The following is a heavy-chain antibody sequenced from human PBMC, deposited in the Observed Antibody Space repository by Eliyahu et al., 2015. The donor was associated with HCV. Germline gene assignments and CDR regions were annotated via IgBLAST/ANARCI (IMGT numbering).Heavy chain of an antibody. J-gene: IGHJ3*01. Sequence: QVELVESGGGVVQPGRSLRLSCAAXGFTFRTYGMHWVRQAPGKGLEWVAVISDDGNDQDYADSVKGRFTISRDNSKNTVFLQMNTLRADDTAVYYCAKSMWSGRSQPDAFGFWGQGTMVTVSS. CDR2: ISDDGNDQ. D-gene: IGHD3-3*01. V-gene: IGHV3-30*18. CDR1: GFTFRTYG. CDR3: AKSMWSGRSQPDAFGF.